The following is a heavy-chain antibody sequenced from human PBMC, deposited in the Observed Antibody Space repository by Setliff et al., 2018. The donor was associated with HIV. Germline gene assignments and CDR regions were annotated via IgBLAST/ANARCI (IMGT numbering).Heavy chain of an antibody. CDR2: IYYSGST. J-gene: IGHJ6*03. V-gene: IGHV4-59*01. CDR3: ARNLLHYDSSGLRWNYYYYMDV. CDR1: GGSISSYY. Sequence: PSETLSLTCTVSGGSISSYYWSWIRQPPGKGLEWIGYIYYSGSTNYNPSLKSRVTISVDTSKNQFSLKLSSVTAADTAVYYCARNLLHYDSSGLRWNYYYYMDVWGKGTTVTVSS. D-gene: IGHD3-22*01.